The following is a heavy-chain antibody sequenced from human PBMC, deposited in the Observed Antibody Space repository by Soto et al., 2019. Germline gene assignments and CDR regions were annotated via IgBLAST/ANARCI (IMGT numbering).Heavy chain of an antibody. CDR2: IWYDGSNK. V-gene: IGHV3-33*01. CDR1: GFTFSSYG. CDR3: ARDCIAVAGTECYYYGMDV. J-gene: IGHJ6*02. Sequence: LRLSCAASGFTFSSYGMHWVRQAPGKGLEWVAVIWYDGSNKYYADSVKGRFTISRDNSKNTLYLQMNSLRAEDTAVYYCARDCIAVAGTECYYYGMDVWGQGTTVTVSS. D-gene: IGHD6-19*01.